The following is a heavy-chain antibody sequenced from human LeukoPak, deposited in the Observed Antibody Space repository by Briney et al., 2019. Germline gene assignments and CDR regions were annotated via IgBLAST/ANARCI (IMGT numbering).Heavy chain of an antibody. D-gene: IGHD6-13*01. Sequence: ASVKVSCKVSGYTLTELSMHWVRQAPGKGLEWMGGFDPEDGETIYAQKFQGRVTMTEDTSTDTAYMELGSLRSEDTAVYYCATASPGEQQQVVVEPRFYFDYWGQGTLVTVSS. CDR2: FDPEDGET. V-gene: IGHV1-24*01. J-gene: IGHJ4*02. CDR3: ATASPGEQQQVVVEPRFYFDY. CDR1: GYTLTELS.